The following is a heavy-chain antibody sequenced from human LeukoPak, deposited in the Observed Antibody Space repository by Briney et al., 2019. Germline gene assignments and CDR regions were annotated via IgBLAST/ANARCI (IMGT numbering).Heavy chain of an antibody. D-gene: IGHD3-10*02. CDR3: AELGITMIGGV. CDR1: GFTFSSYE. CDR2: ISSSGSTI. V-gene: IGHV3-48*03. Sequence: GGSLRLSCAASGFTFSSYEMNWVRQAPGKGLEGVSYISSSGSTIYYADSVKGRFTISRDNAKNSLYLQRNSLRAEDTAVYYCAELGITMIGGVWGKGTTVTISS. J-gene: IGHJ6*04.